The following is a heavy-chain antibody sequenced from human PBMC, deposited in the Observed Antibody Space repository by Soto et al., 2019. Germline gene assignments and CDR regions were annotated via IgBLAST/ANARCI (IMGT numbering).Heavy chain of an antibody. V-gene: IGHV3-23*01. Sequence: DVQLLESGGGRVQPGGSLRLSCAASGFIFSNYAMNWVRQAPGKGLEWVSAISSSGDSTYYADSVKGRFTISSDNSKNTVSLQMNSLRAEDTAVYYCAKRHTSGWPAFDYWGQGTLVTVAS. J-gene: IGHJ4*02. CDR2: ISSSGDST. CDR3: AKRHTSGWPAFDY. CDR1: GFIFSNYA. D-gene: IGHD6-19*01.